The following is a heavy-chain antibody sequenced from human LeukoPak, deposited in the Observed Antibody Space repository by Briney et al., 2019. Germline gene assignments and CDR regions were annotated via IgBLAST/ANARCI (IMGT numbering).Heavy chain of an antibody. J-gene: IGHJ4*02. CDR3: ATEGRGLRFLEWLPILAY. D-gene: IGHD3-3*01. Sequence: ASVKVSCKASGYTFTSYDINWVRQATGQGLEWMGWMNPNSGNTGYAQKFQGRVTMTRNTSISTAYMELSSPRSEDTAVYYCATEGRGLRFLEWLPILAYWGQGTLVTVSS. CDR2: MNPNSGNT. V-gene: IGHV1-8*01. CDR1: GYTFTSYD.